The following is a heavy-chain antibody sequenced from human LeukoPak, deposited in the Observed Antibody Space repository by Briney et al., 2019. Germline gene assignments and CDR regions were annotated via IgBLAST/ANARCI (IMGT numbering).Heavy chain of an antibody. J-gene: IGHJ4*02. V-gene: IGHV1-69*05. CDR1: GGTFSSYA. CDR2: IIPIFGTA. CDR3: ARDLNPDYGDYVY. D-gene: IGHD4-17*01. Sequence: SVKVSCKASGGTFSSYAISWVRQAPGQGLEWMGRIIPIFGTANYAQKFQGRVTITTDESTSTAYMELSSLRSEDTAVYCCARDLNPDYGDYVYWGQGTLVTVSS.